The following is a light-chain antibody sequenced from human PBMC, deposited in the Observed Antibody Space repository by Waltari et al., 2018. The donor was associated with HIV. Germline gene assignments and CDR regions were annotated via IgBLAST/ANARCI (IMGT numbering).Light chain of an antibody. V-gene: IGLV1-40*01. J-gene: IGLJ3*02. CDR1: SSNIGADYN. CDR2: AHN. CDR3: HSYDSDRGPV. Sequence: QSVLTQPPSVSGAPGQRVTISCTGGSSNIGADYNVHSYQQPPGTAPRLLIYAHNIRPSGVPDRFSGSQARTSASLTITGLQAEDDATYYGHSYDSDRGPVFGGGTKWTVL.